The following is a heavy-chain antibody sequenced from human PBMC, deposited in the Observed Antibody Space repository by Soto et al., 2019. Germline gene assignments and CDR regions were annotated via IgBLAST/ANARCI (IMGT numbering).Heavy chain of an antibody. CDR2: ISSSSSTI. J-gene: IGHJ6*03. CDR3: AREPSGDIITIFGVVRPNYYYYMDV. V-gene: IGHV3-48*01. Sequence: GGSLRLSCAASGFTFSSYSMNWVRQAPGKGLEWVSYISSSSSTIYYADSVKGRFTISRDNAKNSLYLQMNSLRAEDTAVYYCAREPSGDIITIFGVVRPNYYYYMDVWGKGTTVTVSS. CDR1: GFTFSSYS. D-gene: IGHD3-3*01.